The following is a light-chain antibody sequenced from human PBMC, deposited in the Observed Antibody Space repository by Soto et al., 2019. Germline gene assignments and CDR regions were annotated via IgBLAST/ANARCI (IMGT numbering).Light chain of an antibody. CDR2: DDT. J-gene: IGLJ2*01. CDR1: NIGGKS. CDR3: QAWAGSTDVV. Sequence: SYELTQPPSVSVAPGQTATITCVGDNIGGKSVHWYQQKAGQAPVLVVYDDTDRPPGIPARFSGSKSTTTATLTISSAEAGDEADYYCQAWAGSTDVVFGGGTKLTVL. V-gene: IGLV3-21*02.